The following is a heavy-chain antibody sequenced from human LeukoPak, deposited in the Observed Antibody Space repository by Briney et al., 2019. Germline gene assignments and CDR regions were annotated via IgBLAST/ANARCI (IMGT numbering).Heavy chain of an antibody. D-gene: IGHD6-13*01. CDR2: ITGSIYFSGST. J-gene: IGHJ5*02. Sequence: SETLSLTCTVSGGSINNYYWNWIRQPPGKGLEWIGYITGSIYFSGSTKYDPSLESRVTMSVDTSKNQFSLKLSSVTDADTAVYYCARGINIGDSRFFDPWGQGIPVTVSS. V-gene: IGHV4-59*12. CDR1: GGSINNYY. CDR3: ARGINIGDSRFFDP.